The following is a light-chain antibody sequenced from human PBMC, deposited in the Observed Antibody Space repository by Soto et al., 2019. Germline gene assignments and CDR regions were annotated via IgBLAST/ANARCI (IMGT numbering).Light chain of an antibody. CDR1: SGSVSTSYY. CDR3: VLYMGSGISV. Sequence: QTVVTQGPSFSVSPGRTVTLTCGLSSGSVSTSYYPSWYQQTPGQAPRTLIYSTNTRSSGVPDRFSGSILGNKAALTITGAQADDESDYYCVLYMGSGISVFGAGTKLTVL. V-gene: IGLV8-61*01. J-gene: IGLJ3*02. CDR2: STN.